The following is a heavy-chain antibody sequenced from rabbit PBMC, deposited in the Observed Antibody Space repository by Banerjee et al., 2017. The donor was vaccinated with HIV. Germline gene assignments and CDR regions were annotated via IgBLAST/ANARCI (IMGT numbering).Heavy chain of an antibody. D-gene: IGHD7-1*01. Sequence: LEESGGGLVQPEGSLTLTCTASGFTFSSYWMSWVRQAPGKGLEWIGYINTGSGSTWYASWVNGRFTISRTSSTTVTLQMTSLTGADTATYFCARDLAAVTGWNFGLWGPGTLVTVS. CDR2: INTGSGST. CDR3: ARDLAAVTGWNFGL. J-gene: IGHJ4*01. V-gene: IGHV1S45*01. CDR1: GFTFSSYW.